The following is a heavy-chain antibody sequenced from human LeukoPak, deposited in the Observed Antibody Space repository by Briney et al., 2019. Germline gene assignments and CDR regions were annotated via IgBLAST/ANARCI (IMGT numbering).Heavy chain of an antibody. D-gene: IGHD2-2*01. V-gene: IGHV3-23*01. J-gene: IGHJ4*02. CDR3: AKDRSVVVPTAADY. CDR1: GFTFSDYY. Sequence: GGSLRLSCAASGFTFSDYYMSWIRQAPGKGLEWLSAIGATGGVTFYADSVKGRFTISRDNSKNTLYLQMSSLRAEDTAFYYCAKDRSVVVPTAADYWGQGTVVTVSS. CDR2: IGATGGVT.